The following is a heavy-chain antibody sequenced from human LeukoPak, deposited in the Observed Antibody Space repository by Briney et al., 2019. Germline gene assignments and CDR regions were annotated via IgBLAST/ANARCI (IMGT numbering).Heavy chain of an antibody. J-gene: IGHJ3*02. CDR1: GYTFTNFA. V-gene: IGHV7-4-1*02. D-gene: IGHD3-3*01. Sequence: ASVKVSCKASGYTFTNFAMNWVRQAPGQGLEWMGWINTNTGNPTYAQGFTGRFVFSLDTSVSTAYLQISSLKAEDTAVYYCARPVVTMRGADAFDIWGQGTMVTVSS. CDR2: INTNTGNP. CDR3: ARPVVTMRGADAFDI.